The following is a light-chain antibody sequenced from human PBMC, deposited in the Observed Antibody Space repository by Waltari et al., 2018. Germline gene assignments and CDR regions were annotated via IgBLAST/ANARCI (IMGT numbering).Light chain of an antibody. Sequence: QSALTQPASVSGSPGQSITISCTGTSDDIGRYNYVSWYQLHPGKAPKLIIYEVKYRPAGVSSRLSGSRSANAASLAISGRQAEDVADYCCSAYTTSNTLVFGTGTYVTVL. J-gene: IGLJ1*01. CDR3: SAYTTSNTLV. CDR1: SDDIGRYNY. CDR2: EVK. V-gene: IGLV2-14*01.